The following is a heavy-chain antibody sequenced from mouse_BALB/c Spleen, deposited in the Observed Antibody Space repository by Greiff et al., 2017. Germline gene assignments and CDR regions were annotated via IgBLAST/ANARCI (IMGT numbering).Heavy chain of an antibody. CDR1: GYSFTGYY. V-gene: IGHV1-31*01. CDR2: INPYNGAT. D-gene: IGHD1-1*01. CDR3: AKVATKKYYFDY. Sequence: EVKLQESGPELVKPGASVKISCKASGYSFTGYYMHWVKQSHVKSLEWIGRINPYNGATSYNQNFKDKASLTVDKSSSTAYMELHSLTSEDSAVYYCAKVATKKYYFDYWGQGTTLTVSS. J-gene: IGHJ2*01.